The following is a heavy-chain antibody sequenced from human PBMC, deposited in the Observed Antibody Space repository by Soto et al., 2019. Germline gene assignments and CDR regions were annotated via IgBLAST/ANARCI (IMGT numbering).Heavy chain of an antibody. Sequence: QITLKESGPTLVKPTQTLTLTCTFSGFSLSTSGVGVGWIRQPPGKALEWLALIYWNDDKRYSPSLKSRLTITKDTSKNQVVLTMTNMDPVDTATYYCARISKQWLDPPFDYWGQGTLVTVSS. CDR3: ARISKQWLDPPFDY. J-gene: IGHJ4*02. CDR1: GFSLSTSGVG. V-gene: IGHV2-5*01. CDR2: IYWNDDK. D-gene: IGHD6-19*01.